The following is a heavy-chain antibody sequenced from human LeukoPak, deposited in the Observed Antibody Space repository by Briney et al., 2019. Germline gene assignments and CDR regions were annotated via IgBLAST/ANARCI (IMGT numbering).Heavy chain of an antibody. CDR2: ISSSSGDI. Sequence: GGSLRLSCRASGFIFSSYALNWVRRAPGQGLEWVSSISSSSGDIYYTDSVKSRFTISRDNARKSLYLQMNSLRVEDTAVYYCVRDYGGSSGAFDLWGQGTMVTVSS. CDR1: GFIFSSYA. V-gene: IGHV3-21*01. CDR3: VRDYGGSSGAFDL. D-gene: IGHD4-23*01. J-gene: IGHJ3*01.